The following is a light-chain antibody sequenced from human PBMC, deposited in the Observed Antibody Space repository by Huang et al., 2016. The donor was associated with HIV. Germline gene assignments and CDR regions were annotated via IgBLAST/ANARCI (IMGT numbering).Light chain of an antibody. CDR3: QQYYSIPFT. J-gene: IGKJ3*01. Sequence: DIVMTRSPDFLAVSLGERATINCKSSQSVLHSSNNKNYLAWYQQKPGQPPKLLIYWTSTRESWVPDRFSGSGSGTDFTLTISSLQAEDVAVYFCQQYYSIPFTFGPGTKVEIK. V-gene: IGKV4-1*01. CDR1: QSVLHSSNNKNY. CDR2: WTS.